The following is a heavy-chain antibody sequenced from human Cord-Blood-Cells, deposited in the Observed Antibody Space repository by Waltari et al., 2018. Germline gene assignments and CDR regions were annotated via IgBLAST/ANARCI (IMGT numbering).Heavy chain of an antibody. D-gene: IGHD1-26*01. V-gene: IGHV3-11*01. CDR2: INMSGSAI. CDR1: DFPSSDSH. CDR3: AREIVGATNDY. J-gene: IGHJ4*02. Sequence: QVQLVASGGGSVEPGGSLRLSCAASDFPSSDSHMRWIRQGPGEGLEWVSYINMSGSAIYYADSGKGPFTISRDNAKNSLYLKMNSLRAEDTAVYYCAREIVGATNDYWGQGTLVTVSS.